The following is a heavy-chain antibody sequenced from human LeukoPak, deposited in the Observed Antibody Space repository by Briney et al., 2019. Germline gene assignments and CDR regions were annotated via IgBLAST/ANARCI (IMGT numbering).Heavy chain of an antibody. Sequence: SETLSLTCTVPGGSISSYYWSWVRQPAGKGLEWTGRIYTSGSTNYNPSLKRRVTMSVDTTKNQFSLKLSSVTAADTAVYYCAGGVLGGEYYFDFWCQGTLVTVSS. CDR2: IYTSGST. J-gene: IGHJ4*02. V-gene: IGHV4-4*07. CDR1: GGSISSYY. D-gene: IGHD3-16*02. CDR3: AGGVLGGEYYFDF.